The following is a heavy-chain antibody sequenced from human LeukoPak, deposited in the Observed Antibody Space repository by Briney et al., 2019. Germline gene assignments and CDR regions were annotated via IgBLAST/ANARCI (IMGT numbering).Heavy chain of an antibody. Sequence: GGSLRLSCAASGFTFSSYWMHWVRQAPGKGLVWVSRINSDGSSTSYADSVKGRFTISRDNAKNTLYLQMNSLRAEDTAVDYCAVGGGIDSSGYYGGYWGQGTLVTVSS. CDR2: INSDGSST. CDR1: GFTFSSYW. CDR3: AVGGGIDSSGYYGGY. J-gene: IGHJ4*02. D-gene: IGHD3-22*01. V-gene: IGHV3-74*01.